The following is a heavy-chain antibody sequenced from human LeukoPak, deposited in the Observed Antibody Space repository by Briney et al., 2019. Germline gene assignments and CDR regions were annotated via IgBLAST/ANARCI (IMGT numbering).Heavy chain of an antibody. CDR1: GFTFSSYE. J-gene: IGHJ1*01. CDR2: ISSSGSTI. V-gene: IGHV3-48*03. Sequence: PGGSLRLSCAASGFTFSSYEMNWVRQAPGKGLEWVSYISSSGSTIYYADSVKGRFTISRDNAKNSLYLQMNSLRAEDTAVYYCARDHYYDSSGYANHWGQGTLVTVSS. D-gene: IGHD3-22*01. CDR3: ARDHYYDSSGYANH.